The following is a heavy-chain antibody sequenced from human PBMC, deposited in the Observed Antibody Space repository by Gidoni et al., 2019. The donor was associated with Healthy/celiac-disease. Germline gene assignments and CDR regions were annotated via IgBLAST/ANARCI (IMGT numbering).Heavy chain of an antibody. Sequence: QVQLVESGGGVVQPGRSLRISCAASGCTFSSYGMNWVRQAPGKGMEWVAVIWYDGSNKYYAGSVKGRFTISRDNSKNTLYLQMNSLRAEDTAVYYCAREWSVLLWFGELSAKYYYYGMDVWGQGTTVTVSS. CDR1: GCTFSSYG. CDR2: IWYDGSNK. CDR3: AREWSVLLWFGELSAKYYYYGMDV. V-gene: IGHV3-33*01. D-gene: IGHD3-10*01. J-gene: IGHJ6*02.